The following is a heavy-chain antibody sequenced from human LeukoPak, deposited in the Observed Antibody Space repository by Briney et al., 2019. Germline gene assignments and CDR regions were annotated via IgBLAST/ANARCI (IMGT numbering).Heavy chain of an antibody. J-gene: IGHJ4*02. Sequence: GGSLRLSCAASGFIFTDYGMHWVRQAPGKGLEWLTFIRYDGSDKYYADSVKGRFTISRDNSKNTLYLQMNSLRSEDTAVYYCARESSSGYSLPYWGQGTLVTVSS. CDR3: ARESSSGYSLPY. D-gene: IGHD3-22*01. CDR2: IRYDGSDK. CDR1: GFIFTDYG. V-gene: IGHV3-30*02.